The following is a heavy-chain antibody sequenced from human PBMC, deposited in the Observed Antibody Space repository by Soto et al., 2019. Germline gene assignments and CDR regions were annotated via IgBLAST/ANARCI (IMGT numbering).Heavy chain of an antibody. J-gene: IGHJ6*02. CDR1: GFTFSSYA. V-gene: IGHV3-30-3*01. CDR3: ARLYGSGSYYGYTWYGMDV. Sequence: GGSLRLSCAASGFTFSSYAMHWVRQAPGKGLEWVAVISYDGSNKYYADSVKGRFTISRDNSKNTLYLQMNSLRAEDTAVYYCARLYGSGSYYGYTWYGMDVWGQGTTVTVSS. CDR2: ISYDGSNK. D-gene: IGHD3-10*01.